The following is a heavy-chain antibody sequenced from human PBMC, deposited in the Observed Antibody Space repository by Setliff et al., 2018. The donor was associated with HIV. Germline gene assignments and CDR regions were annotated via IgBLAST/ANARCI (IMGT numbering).Heavy chain of an antibody. CDR1: GYSLTSYG. CDR3: ARGGLQVAFIIPDY. Sequence: ASVKVSCKAVGYSLTSYGINWVRKAPGQGLEWMGWISADHGNTEYAQKFHGRFTMTTDTSTNTAYMELTSLRFDDAAIYYCARGGLQVAFIIPDYWGQGTLVTVSS. V-gene: IGHV1-18*01. J-gene: IGHJ4*02. CDR2: ISADHGNT. D-gene: IGHD3-10*01.